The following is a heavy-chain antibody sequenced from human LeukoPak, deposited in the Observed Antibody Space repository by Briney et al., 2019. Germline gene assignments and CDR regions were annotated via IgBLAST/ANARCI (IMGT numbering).Heavy chain of an antibody. CDR1: GGSITSYG. V-gene: IGHV4-4*07. Sequence: TSETLSLTCTVSGGSITSYGWSWIRQPAGKGLEWIGRIYTSGSTNYNPSLKSRVTISVDTSKNQFSLKLSSVTAADTAVYYCARVGYEITFGGDYYYYYMDVWGKGTTVTISS. D-gene: IGHD3-16*01. CDR2: IYTSGST. J-gene: IGHJ6*03. CDR3: ARVGYEITFGGDYYYYYMDV.